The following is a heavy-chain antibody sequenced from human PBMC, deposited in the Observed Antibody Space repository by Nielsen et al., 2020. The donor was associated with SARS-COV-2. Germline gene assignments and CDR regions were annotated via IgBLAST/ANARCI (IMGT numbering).Heavy chain of an antibody. CDR1: EFPFIVYA. D-gene: IGHD4-17*01. J-gene: IGHJ4*02. Sequence: GESLKISCAASEFPFIVYAMSWVRQAPGKGLEWVSAISGVGRATHYADSVQGRFIISRDNSKDTVFLQMNSLRAEDTAVYFCAKGGFGDFGGGSDYFDYWGQGTLVTVSS. CDR3: AKGGFGDFGGGSDYFDY. CDR2: ISGVGRAT. V-gene: IGHV3-23*01.